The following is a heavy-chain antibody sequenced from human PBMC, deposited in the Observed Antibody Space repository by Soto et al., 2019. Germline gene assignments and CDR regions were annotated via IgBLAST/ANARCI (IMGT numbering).Heavy chain of an antibody. J-gene: IGHJ6*02. CDR3: VAALSYYYYGMDV. V-gene: IGHV4-4*02. D-gene: IGHD3-16*02. CDR2: IYHSGST. Sequence: SETLSLTCAVSGGSISSSNWWSWVRQPPGKGLEWIGEIYHSGSTNYNPSLKSRVTISVDKPKNQFSLKLSSVTAADTAVYYCVAALSYYYYGMDVWGQGTTVTVSS. CDR1: GGSISSSNW.